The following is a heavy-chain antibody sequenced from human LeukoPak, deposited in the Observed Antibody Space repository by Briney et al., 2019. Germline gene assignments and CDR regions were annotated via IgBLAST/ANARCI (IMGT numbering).Heavy chain of an antibody. V-gene: IGHV4-59*01. Sequence: SETLSLTCTVSGGSITNYWWSWIRQPPGKGLEWIGYVSYSGNANYNPSLKSRITIFVDTSKNQFSPKLSSVTAADTAVYFCARVLNHGYSDYWGQGNLVTVSS. J-gene: IGHJ4*02. D-gene: IGHD3-22*01. CDR1: GGSITNYW. CDR3: ARVLNHGYSDY. CDR2: VSYSGNA.